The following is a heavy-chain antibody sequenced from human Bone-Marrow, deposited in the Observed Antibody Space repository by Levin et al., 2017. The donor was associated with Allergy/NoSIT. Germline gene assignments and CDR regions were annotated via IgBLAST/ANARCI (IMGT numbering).Heavy chain of an antibody. Sequence: SETLSLTCTVSGGSISTYYWTWIRQPPGKGLEWIGHIRNSGTTYNPSLNSRATVSVDTSKNQFSLKLSSVTAADTAVYYCARWDACGGDCYVLAYWGQGALVTVSS. CDR3: ARWDACGGDCYVLAY. J-gene: IGHJ4*02. CDR1: GGSISTYY. CDR2: IRNSGT. V-gene: IGHV4-59*08. D-gene: IGHD2-21*02.